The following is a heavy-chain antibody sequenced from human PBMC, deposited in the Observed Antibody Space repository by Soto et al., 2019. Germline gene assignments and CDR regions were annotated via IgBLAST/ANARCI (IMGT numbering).Heavy chain of an antibody. J-gene: IGHJ4*02. CDR3: AKTYRGSCSRTSCLGLDS. Sequence: EVQLLESGGGLVQPGGSLRLSCAASGFSFSNFAMNWVRQAPGKGLEWVSAISGSGISIYDADSVTGRFTISRDNSKNTVYLQMDSLRAEDTALYYCAKTYRGSCSRTSCLGLDSWGQGTLVTVSS. D-gene: IGHD2-2*01. V-gene: IGHV3-23*01. CDR2: ISGSGISI. CDR1: GFSFSNFA.